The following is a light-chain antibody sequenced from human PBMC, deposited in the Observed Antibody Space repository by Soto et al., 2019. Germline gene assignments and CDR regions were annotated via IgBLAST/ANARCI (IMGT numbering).Light chain of an antibody. J-gene: IGKJ4*01. CDR1: QSVSSN. CDR3: QHYNNWPT. CDR2: GAS. Sequence: EIVMTQSPATLSVSPGERATLSCRASQSVSSNLAWYQQKPGQAPRLLIYGASTRATGIPARFSSSGSGTEFTLTISSLQSEDFAIYYCQHYNNWPTFGGGTKVEIK. V-gene: IGKV3-15*01.